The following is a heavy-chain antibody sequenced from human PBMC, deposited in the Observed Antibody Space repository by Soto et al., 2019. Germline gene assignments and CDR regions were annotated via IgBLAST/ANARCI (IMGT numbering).Heavy chain of an antibody. CDR2: IDWDDDK. CDR1: GFSLSTSGMC. J-gene: IGHJ6*02. D-gene: IGHD6-13*01. V-gene: IGHV2-70*01. Sequence: SGPTLVNPKQTLTLTCTFSGFSLSTSGMCVSWIRQPPGKALEWLALIDWDDDKYYSTSLKTRLTISKDTSKNQVVLIMTNMDPVDTATYYCARIQAAAGIRNYYYYGMDVWGQGTTVTVSS. CDR3: ARIQAAAGIRNYYYYGMDV.